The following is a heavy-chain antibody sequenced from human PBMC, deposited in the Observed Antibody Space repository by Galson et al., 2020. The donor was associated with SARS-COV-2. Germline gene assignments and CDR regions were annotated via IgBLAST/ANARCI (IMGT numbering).Heavy chain of an antibody. Sequence: SVTLSLTCTVSIGSISGYFWSWIRQPAGREPEWIGRIYSTGSSNYNPSLKSRVSMSIDTSKKQFSLKLNSVTAADTAVYYCAGDNGGYFDYWGQGTLVTVSS. CDR2: IYSTGSS. J-gene: IGHJ4*02. D-gene: IGHD3-16*01. CDR1: IGSISGYF. CDR3: AGDNGGYFDY. V-gene: IGHV4-4*07.